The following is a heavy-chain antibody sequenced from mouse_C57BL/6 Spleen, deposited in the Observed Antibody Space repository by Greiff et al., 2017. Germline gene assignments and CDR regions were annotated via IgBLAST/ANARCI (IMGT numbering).Heavy chain of an antibody. D-gene: IGHD1-1*01. V-gene: IGHV5-16*01. J-gene: IGHJ4*01. CDR3: ARDRVDLLLGWAMDY. CDR1: GFTFSDYY. Sequence: EVHLVESEGGLVQPGSSMKLSCTASGFTFSDYYMAWVRQVPEKGLEWVANINYDGSSTYYLDSLKSRFIISRDNAKNILYLQMSSLKSEDTATYYCARDRVDLLLGWAMDYWGQGTSVTVSS. CDR2: INYDGSST.